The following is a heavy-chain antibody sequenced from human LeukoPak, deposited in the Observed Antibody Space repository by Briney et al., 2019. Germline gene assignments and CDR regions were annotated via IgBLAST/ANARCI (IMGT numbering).Heavy chain of an antibody. Sequence: GSLRLSCAASGFTFSDYYMSWIRQAPGEGLEWISYISSSGGTISYADSVKGRFTISRDIAKNSLYLQMNSLGAEDTAVYYCARLRADSSGSYYFDYWGQGTLVTVSS. V-gene: IGHV3-11*01. D-gene: IGHD3-22*01. CDR2: ISSSGGTI. J-gene: IGHJ4*02. CDR3: ARLRADSSGSYYFDY. CDR1: GFTFSDYY.